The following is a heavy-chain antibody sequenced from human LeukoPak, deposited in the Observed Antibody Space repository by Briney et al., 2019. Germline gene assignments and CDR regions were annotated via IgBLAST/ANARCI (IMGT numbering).Heavy chain of an antibody. CDR2: IYTSGRS. Sequence: SETLPLTCTVSGGSISSSYWSWIRQPAGKGLEWIGRIYTSGRSNYSPSLKSRVTMSVDTSKNQISLNLSSVTAADTAVYYCAKGESTSSPTGFDYWGQGTLVTVSS. D-gene: IGHD6-6*01. CDR1: GGSISSSY. V-gene: IGHV4-4*07. J-gene: IGHJ4*02. CDR3: AKGESTSSPTGFDY.